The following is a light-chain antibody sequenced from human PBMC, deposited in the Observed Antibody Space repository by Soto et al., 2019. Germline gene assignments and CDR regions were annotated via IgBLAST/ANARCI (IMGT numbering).Light chain of an antibody. CDR3: QQYYDWPIT. Sequence: EIVMTQSPAILSVSPGERATLSCRASQSISTNLAWYHQKPGQAPRLLIYGASTRATGIPARFSGSGSGTEFTLTISSLQSEDFAVYYCQQYYDWPITFGQGTRLDIK. V-gene: IGKV3-15*01. CDR1: QSISTN. J-gene: IGKJ5*01. CDR2: GAS.